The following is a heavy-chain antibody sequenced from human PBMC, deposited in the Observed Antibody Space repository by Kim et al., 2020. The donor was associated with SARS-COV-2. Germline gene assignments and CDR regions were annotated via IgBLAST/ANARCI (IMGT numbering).Heavy chain of an antibody. CDR2: ISAYNGNT. CDR3: ARDPSPRWELLFSGWFDP. V-gene: IGHV1-18*01. Sequence: ASVKVSCKASGYTFTSYGISWVRQAPGQGLEWMGWISAYNGNTNYAQKLQGRVTMTTDTSTSTAYMELRSLRSDDTAVYYCARDPSPRWELLFSGWFDPWGQGTLVTVSS. CDR1: GYTFTSYG. D-gene: IGHD1-26*01. J-gene: IGHJ5*02.